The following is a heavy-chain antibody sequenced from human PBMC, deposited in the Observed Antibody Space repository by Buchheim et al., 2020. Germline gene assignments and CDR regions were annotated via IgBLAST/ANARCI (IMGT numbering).Heavy chain of an antibody. J-gene: IGHJ6*02. Sequence: QVQLQESGPGLVKPSGTLSLTCAVSSGSISSSYWWSWVRQPPGKGLEWIGEISQSGDTSYTPSLKSRVSMSLDNSKNHPSLNLNSVTAADTAVYYCARNYYFYGMDVWGQGTT. CDR2: ISQSGDT. V-gene: IGHV4-4*02. CDR1: SGSISSSYW. CDR3: ARNYYFYGMDV.